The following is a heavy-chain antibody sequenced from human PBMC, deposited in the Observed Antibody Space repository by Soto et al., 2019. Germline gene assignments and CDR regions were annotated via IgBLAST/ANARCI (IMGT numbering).Heavy chain of an antibody. CDR1: GFTFSSYG. J-gene: IGHJ6*02. V-gene: IGHV3-33*01. D-gene: IGHD3-22*01. CDR2: IWYDGSNK. Sequence: GGSLRLSCAASGFTFSSYGMHWVRQAPGKGLEWVAVIWYDGSNKYYADSVKGRFTISRDNSKNTLYLQMNSLRAEDTAVYYCARDHGTYYYDSSGYNGKRYYYYYGMDVWGQGTTVTVSS. CDR3: ARDHGTYYYDSSGYNGKRYYYYYGMDV.